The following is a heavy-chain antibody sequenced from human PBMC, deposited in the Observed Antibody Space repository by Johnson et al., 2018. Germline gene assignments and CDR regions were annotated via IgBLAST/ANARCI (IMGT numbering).Heavy chain of an antibody. D-gene: IGHD1-26*01. V-gene: IGHV5-51*01. Sequence: VQLVESGAEVQKPGESLKISCKGSGYSFTSYWIGWVSHMPGKGLEWLGIIYPGDSDPRYSPSFQGQVPISADKSIRPAYLQWSTLKASDTATYYFARMGATTVSSAFDIWGQGTMVTVSS. CDR1: GYSFTSYW. J-gene: IGHJ3*02. CDR3: ARMGATTVSSAFDI. CDR2: IYPGDSDP.